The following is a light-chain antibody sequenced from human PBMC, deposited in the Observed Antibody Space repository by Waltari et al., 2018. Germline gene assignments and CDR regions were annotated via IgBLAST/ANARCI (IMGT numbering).Light chain of an antibody. CDR2: VAS. CDR1: QTIRTS. V-gene: IGKV1-39*01. Sequence: DIQMTQSPSSLSASVGDRVTITCRASQTIRTSLNWFQQKPGKAPELLIYVASSLQSGVSSRFSGSGSGTDFTLTISSLEPEDFAVYYCQERSDWPPTFGQGTKLEIK. J-gene: IGKJ2*01. CDR3: QERSDWPPT.